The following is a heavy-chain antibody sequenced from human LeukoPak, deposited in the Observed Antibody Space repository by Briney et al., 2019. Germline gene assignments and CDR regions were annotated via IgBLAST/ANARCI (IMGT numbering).Heavy chain of an antibody. V-gene: IGHV3-48*02. D-gene: IGHD6-13*01. CDR3: ARGYSALDY. Sequence: GGSLRLSCAASGFTFSSYSMSWVRQAPGKGLEWVSYISSNSITIYYADSVKGRFTISRDSAKNSLYLQMNSLRDEDTAVYYCARGYSALDYRGQGTLVTVSS. CDR1: GFTFSSYS. J-gene: IGHJ4*02. CDR2: ISSNSITI.